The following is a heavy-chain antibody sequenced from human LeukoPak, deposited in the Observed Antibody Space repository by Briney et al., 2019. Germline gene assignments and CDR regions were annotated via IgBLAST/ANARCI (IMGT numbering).Heavy chain of an antibody. CDR3: ARGYKRATVTTCHFDY. Sequence: SETLSLTCTVSGGSISSYYWSWIRQPPGKGLEGVGYISYSGSTNYNASLKSRVTISGDTSKHQFSLKLSSVTAADTAVYYCARGYKRATVTTCHFDYWGQGTLVTVSS. D-gene: IGHD4-17*01. J-gene: IGHJ4*02. V-gene: IGHV4-59*01. CDR2: ISYSGST. CDR1: GGSISSYY.